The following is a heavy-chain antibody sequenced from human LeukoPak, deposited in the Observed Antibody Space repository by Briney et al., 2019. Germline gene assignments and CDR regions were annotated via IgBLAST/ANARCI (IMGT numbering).Heavy chain of an antibody. V-gene: IGHV4-34*01. CDR1: GGSFSGYY. Sequence: PSETLSLTCAVYGGSFSGYYWSWIRQPPGKGLEWIGEINHSGSTNYNPSLKSRVTISVDTSKNQFSLKLSSVTAADTAVYYCARDLGVTDLGYWGQGTLVTVSS. CDR2: INHSGST. D-gene: IGHD3-16*01. J-gene: IGHJ4*02. CDR3: ARDLGVTDLGY.